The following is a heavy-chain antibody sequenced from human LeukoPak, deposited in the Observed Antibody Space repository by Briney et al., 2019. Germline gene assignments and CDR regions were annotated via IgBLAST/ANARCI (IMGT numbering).Heavy chain of an antibody. CDR1: GGSISSCGYS. J-gene: IGHJ5*02. D-gene: IGHD2-2*01. CDR3: ARGRGYCSSTSCYSFYWFDP. V-gene: IGHV4-30-2*01. CDR2: IYHSGST. Sequence: SETLSLTCAVSGGSISSCGYSWSWIRQPPGKGLEWIGYIYHSGSTYYNPSLKSRVTISVDRSKNQFSLKLSSVTAADTAVYYCARGRGYCSSTSCYSFYWFDPWGQGTLVTVSS.